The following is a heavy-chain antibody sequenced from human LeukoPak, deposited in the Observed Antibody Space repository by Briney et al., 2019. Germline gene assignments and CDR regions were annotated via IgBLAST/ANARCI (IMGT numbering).Heavy chain of an antibody. J-gene: IGHJ4*02. CDR3: ARAPAAGGLFDY. Sequence: SETLSLTCTVSGGSISSYYWSWIRQPPGKGLEWIGYIYYSGSTNYNPSLKSRVTISVDTSKNQFSLKLSSVTAADTAVYYCARAPAAGGLFDYWGQGTLVTLSS. D-gene: IGHD6-13*01. CDR1: GGSISSYY. V-gene: IGHV4-59*01. CDR2: IYYSGST.